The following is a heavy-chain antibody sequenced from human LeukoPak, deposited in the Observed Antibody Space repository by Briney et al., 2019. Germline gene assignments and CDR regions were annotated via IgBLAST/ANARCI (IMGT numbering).Heavy chain of an antibody. CDR1: GGSISSYY. CDR3: ATKGPRRGYFDY. CDR2: IYYGGNT. J-gene: IGHJ4*02. V-gene: IGHV4-59*01. Sequence: SETLSLTCTVSGGSISSYYWSWIRQPPGKGLEWIGYIYYGGNTNYSPSLKSRVTISVDTSKNQFSLRLTSVTAADTAVYYCATKGPRRGYFDYWGQGTLVAVSS.